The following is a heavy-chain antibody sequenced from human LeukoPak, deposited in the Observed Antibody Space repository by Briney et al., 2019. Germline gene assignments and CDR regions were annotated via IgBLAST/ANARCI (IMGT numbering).Heavy chain of an antibody. Sequence: GGSLRLSCAASGFTFSSYAMSWVRQAPGKGLEWVSAISGSGGSTCYADSVKGRFTISRDNSKNTLYLQMNSLRAEDTAVYYCAKNSGYSGSHYANYWGQGTLVTVSS. CDR3: AKNSGYSGSHYANY. J-gene: IGHJ4*02. CDR1: GFTFSSYA. V-gene: IGHV3-23*01. CDR2: ISGSGGST. D-gene: IGHD1-26*01.